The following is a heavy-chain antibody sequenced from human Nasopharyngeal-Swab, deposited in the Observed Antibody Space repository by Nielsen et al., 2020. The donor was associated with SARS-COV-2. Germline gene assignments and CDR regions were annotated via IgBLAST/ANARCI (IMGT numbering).Heavy chain of an antibody. CDR3: AHSKITFGGVIATDY. V-gene: IGHV2-5*02. D-gene: IGHD3-16*02. Sequence: WILQPPGKALEWLALIYWDDDKRYSPSLKSRLTITKDTSKNQVVLTMTNMDPVDTATYYCAHSKITFGGVIATDYWGQGTLVTVSS. J-gene: IGHJ4*02. CDR2: IYWDDDK.